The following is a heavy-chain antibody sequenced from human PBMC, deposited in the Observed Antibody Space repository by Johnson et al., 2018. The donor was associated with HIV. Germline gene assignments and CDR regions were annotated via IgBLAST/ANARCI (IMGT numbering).Heavy chain of an antibody. Sequence: QVQLVESGGGVVQPGRSLRLSCAASGFTFSSYGMHWVRQAPGKGLEWVAVIWYDGSNKYYADSVKGRFTISRDNSKNTLYLQMGSLRAEDMAVYFCASISLGAFDIWGQGTLVTVSS. J-gene: IGHJ3*02. CDR2: IWYDGSNK. V-gene: IGHV3-33*01. CDR1: GFTFSSYG. CDR3: ASISLGAFDI.